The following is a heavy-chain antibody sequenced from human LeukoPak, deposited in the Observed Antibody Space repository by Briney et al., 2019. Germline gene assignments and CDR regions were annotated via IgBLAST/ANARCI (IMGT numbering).Heavy chain of an antibody. CDR2: IYPGDSDI. V-gene: IGHV5-51*01. J-gene: IGHJ4*02. D-gene: IGHD6-13*01. CDR1: GYSFTSYW. CDR3: ARRGSSSWYFDY. Sequence: KVSCKASGYSFTSYWIGWVRHMPGKGLEWMAFIYPGDSDIKYSPSFQGQVTISADKSINTAYLQWNSLKASDTAMYYCARRGSSSWYFDYWGQGTLVTVSS.